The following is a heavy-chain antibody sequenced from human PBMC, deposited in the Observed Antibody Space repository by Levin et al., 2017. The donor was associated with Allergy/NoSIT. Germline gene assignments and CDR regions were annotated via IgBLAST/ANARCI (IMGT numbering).Heavy chain of an antibody. CDR1: GFTFSSYW. CDR3: ARDRNFKCSRTTCYVAFDI. Sequence: ETLSLTCAASGFTFSSYWMHWVRQAPGKGLVWVSRIKNDGSSTNYGDPVKGRFTISRDNAKNTVYLQMNSLRAEDTAVYYCARDRNFKCSRTTCYVAFDIWGQGTMVTVSS. D-gene: IGHD2-2*01. J-gene: IGHJ3*02. V-gene: IGHV3-74*01. CDR2: IKNDGSST.